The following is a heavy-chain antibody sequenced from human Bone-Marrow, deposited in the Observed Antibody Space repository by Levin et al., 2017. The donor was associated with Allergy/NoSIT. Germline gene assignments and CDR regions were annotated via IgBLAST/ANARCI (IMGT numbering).Heavy chain of an antibody. D-gene: IGHD3-10*01. CDR1: GYTFSNYA. CDR3: AREGDDYYGSGGFYRPLGY. CDR2: INTNTGTP. J-gene: IGHJ4*02. Sequence: ASVKVSCKASGYTFSNYALNWVRQAPGQGLEWMGWINTNTGTPTYAQGFTGRFVFSSDTSVSTAFLQISSLKTEDTAVYFCAREGDDYYGSGGFYRPLGYWGQGALATVSS. V-gene: IGHV7-4-1*02.